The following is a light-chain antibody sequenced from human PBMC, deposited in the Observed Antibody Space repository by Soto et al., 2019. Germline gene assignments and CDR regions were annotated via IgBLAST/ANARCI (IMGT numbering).Light chain of an antibody. CDR1: SSNIGSRFD. Sequence: QSVLTQPPSVSGAPGQRVTISCTGGSSNIGSRFDVHWYQHLPGTAPNLLIYGNTNRPSGVPDRFSGSKSGTSASLAITGLQAEDEADYYCQSYDTSLSGFVFGSGTNVTVL. CDR2: GNT. V-gene: IGLV1-40*01. J-gene: IGLJ1*01. CDR3: QSYDTSLSGFV.